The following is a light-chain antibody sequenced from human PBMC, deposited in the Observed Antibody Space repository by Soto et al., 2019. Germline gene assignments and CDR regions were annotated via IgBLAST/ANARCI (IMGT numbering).Light chain of an antibody. CDR2: RDG. Sequence: SYELTQPLSVSVALGQTARITCGGNNIGSKSVHWYQQKPGQAPVLVIYRDGNGPSGIPERFSGSNSGNTATLTISRAQAGDEADYYCQVWDSSTVVFGGGTQLTVL. V-gene: IGLV3-9*01. J-gene: IGLJ2*01. CDR3: QVWDSSTVV. CDR1: NIGSKS.